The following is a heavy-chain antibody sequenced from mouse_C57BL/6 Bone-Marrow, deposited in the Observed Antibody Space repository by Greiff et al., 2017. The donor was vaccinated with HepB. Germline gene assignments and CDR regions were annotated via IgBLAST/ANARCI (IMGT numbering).Heavy chain of an antibody. D-gene: IGHD2-4*01. CDR2: INPNYGTT. V-gene: IGHV1-39*01. Sequence: VQLKESGPELVKPGASVKISCKASGYSFTDYNMNWVKQSNGKSLEWIGVINPNYGTTSYNQKFKGKATLTVDQSSSTAYIQLNSLTSEDSAVYYCASRNPYDYFSYWYFDVWGTGTTVTVSS. CDR1: GYSFTDYN. CDR3: ASRNPYDYFSYWYFDV. J-gene: IGHJ1*03.